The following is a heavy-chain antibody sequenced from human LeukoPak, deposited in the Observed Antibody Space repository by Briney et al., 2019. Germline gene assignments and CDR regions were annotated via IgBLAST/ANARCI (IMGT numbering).Heavy chain of an antibody. Sequence: GGSLRLSCAASGFTVSSSYMSWVRQAPGTGLEWVSIISSAGTTYYADSVKGRFTISRDNSKNSLYLQMNSLRDEDTAVYFCARKRLDCSGGSCYGDLDYWGQGTLVTVSS. D-gene: IGHD2-15*01. CDR3: ARKRLDCSGGSCYGDLDY. CDR1: GFTVSSSY. V-gene: IGHV3-66*01. CDR2: ISSAGTT. J-gene: IGHJ4*02.